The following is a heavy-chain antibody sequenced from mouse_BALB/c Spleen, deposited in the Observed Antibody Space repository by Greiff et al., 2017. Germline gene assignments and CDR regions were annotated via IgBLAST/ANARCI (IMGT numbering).Heavy chain of an antibody. V-gene: IGHV7-3*02. J-gene: IGHJ1*01. CDR1: GFTFTDYY. CDR2: IRNKANGYTT. Sequence: EVKVVESGGGLVQPGGSLRLSCATSGFTFTDYYMSWVRQPPGKALEWLGFIRNKANGYTTEYSASVKGRFTISRDNSQSILYLQMNTLRAEDSATYYCARGYYGSRYFDVWGAGTTVTVSS. D-gene: IGHD1-1*01. CDR3: ARGYYGSRYFDV.